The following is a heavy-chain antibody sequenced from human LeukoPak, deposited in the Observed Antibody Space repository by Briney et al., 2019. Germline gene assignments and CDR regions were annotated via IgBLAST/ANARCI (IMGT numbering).Heavy chain of an antibody. V-gene: IGHV4-4*07. Sequence: SETLSLTCTVSGGSISSYYWSWIRQPAGKGLEWIGRIYTSGSTNYNPSLKSRVTMSVDTSKNQFSLKLSSVTAADTAVYYCARHGSFGIMRSSERPRLDPGRRGYFQHWGQGTLVTVSS. CDR3: ARHGSFGIMRSSERPRLDPGRRGYFQH. J-gene: IGHJ1*01. D-gene: IGHD1-1*01. CDR1: GGSISSYY. CDR2: IYTSGST.